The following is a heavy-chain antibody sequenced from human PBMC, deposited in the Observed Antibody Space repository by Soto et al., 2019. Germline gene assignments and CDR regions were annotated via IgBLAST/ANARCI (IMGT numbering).Heavy chain of an antibody. D-gene: IGHD6-6*01. CDR1: GYTFTSYA. CDR2: INAGNGNT. J-gene: IGHJ5*02. Sequence: GASVKVSCKASGYTFTSYAMHWVRQAPGQRLEWMGWINAGNGNTKYSQKFQGRVTITRDTSASTAYMELSSLRSEDTAVYYCAREYSSSSGILRNWFDPWGQGTLVTVSS. V-gene: IGHV1-3*01. CDR3: AREYSSSSGILRNWFDP.